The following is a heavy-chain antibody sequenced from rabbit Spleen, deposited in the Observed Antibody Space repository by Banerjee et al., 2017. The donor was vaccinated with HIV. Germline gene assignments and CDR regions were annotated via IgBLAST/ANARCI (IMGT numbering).Heavy chain of an antibody. CDR2: IYTGNYKT. CDR1: GFSFSSSDY. D-gene: IGHD8-1*01. V-gene: IGHV1S45*01. J-gene: IGHJ4*01. CDR3: ARDAGSGPYIDGYFSL. Sequence: QEQLVEYGGDLVQPEGSLALTCKASGFSFSSSDYICWVRQAPGKGLEWIACIYTGNYKTYYASWAKGRFTISKTSSTTVTLQMTSLTVADTATYFCARDAGSGPYIDGYFSLWGPGTLVTVS.